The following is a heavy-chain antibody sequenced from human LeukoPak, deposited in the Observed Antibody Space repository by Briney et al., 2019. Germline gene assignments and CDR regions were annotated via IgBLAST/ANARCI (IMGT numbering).Heavy chain of an antibody. Sequence: GGSLRLSCAASGFTFSSYSMNWVRQAPGKGLEWVSSISSSSYIYYADSVKGRFTISRDNAKNSLYLQMNSLRAEDTAVYYCARDHTYYDILTGYTTDYYFDYWGQGTLVTVSS. J-gene: IGHJ4*02. D-gene: IGHD3-9*01. CDR3: ARDHTYYDILTGYTTDYYFDY. V-gene: IGHV3-21*01. CDR1: GFTFSSYS. CDR2: ISSSSYI.